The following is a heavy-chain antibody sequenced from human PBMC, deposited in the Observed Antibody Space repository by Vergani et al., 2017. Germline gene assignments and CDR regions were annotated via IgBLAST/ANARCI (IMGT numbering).Heavy chain of an antibody. CDR3: ARIAYGSAAVNYFDY. Sequence: QVTLRESGPALVKPTQTLTLTCTFSGFSLSTSGMCVSWIRQPPGKALEWLALIDWDDDKYYSTSLKTRLTISKDTPKNQVVLTMTNMEPVDTATCYCARIAYGSAAVNYFDYWGQGTLVTVAS. CDR2: IDWDDDK. J-gene: IGHJ4*02. D-gene: IGHD3-10*01. CDR1: GFSLSTSGMC. V-gene: IGHV2-70*01.